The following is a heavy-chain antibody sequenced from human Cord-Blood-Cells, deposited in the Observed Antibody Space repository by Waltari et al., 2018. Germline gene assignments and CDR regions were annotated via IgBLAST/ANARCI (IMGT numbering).Heavy chain of an antibody. CDR1: SYA. V-gene: IGHV1-69*01. Sequence: SYAISWVRQPPGQGLEWMGGIIPIFGTANYAQKFQGRVTITADESTSTAYMELSSLRSEDTAVYYCARDRQFGRNYDILTGYYYWGQGTLVTVSS. D-gene: IGHD3-9*01. J-gene: IGHJ4*02. CDR2: IIPIFGTA. CDR3: ARDRQFGRNYDILTGYYY.